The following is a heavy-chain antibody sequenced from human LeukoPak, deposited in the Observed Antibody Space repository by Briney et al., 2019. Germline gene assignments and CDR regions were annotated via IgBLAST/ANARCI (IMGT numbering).Heavy chain of an antibody. CDR2: IYYSGST. CDR3: ASSKATDTAMALDY. Sequence: SETLSLTCTVSGVSISSGGYYWSWIRQHPGKGLEWIGYIYYSGSTYYNPSLKSRVTISVDTSKNQFSLKLSSVTAADTAVYYCASSKATDTAMALDYWGQGTLVTVSS. D-gene: IGHD5-18*01. CDR1: GVSISSGGYY. V-gene: IGHV4-31*03. J-gene: IGHJ4*02.